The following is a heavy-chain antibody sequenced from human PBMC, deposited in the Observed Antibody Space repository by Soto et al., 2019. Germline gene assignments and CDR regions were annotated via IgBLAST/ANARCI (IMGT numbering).Heavy chain of an antibody. CDR1: GFTFSSYA. CDR2: IKQDGSEK. V-gene: IGHV3-7*01. Sequence: PGGSLRLSCAASGFTFSSYAMSWVRQAPGKGLEWVANIKQDGSEKYYVDSVKGRFTISRDNAKNSLYLQMNSLRVEDTAVYYCARDYDYWGQGTLVTVSS. J-gene: IGHJ4*02. CDR3: ARDYDY.